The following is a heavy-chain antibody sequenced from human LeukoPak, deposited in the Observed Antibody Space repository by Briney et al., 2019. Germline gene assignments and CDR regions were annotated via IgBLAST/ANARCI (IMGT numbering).Heavy chain of an antibody. CDR3: ARGQHYDSSGHDY. CDR2: MNPNSGNT. CDR1: GYTFTSYD. D-gene: IGHD3-22*01. V-gene: IGHV1-8*03. Sequence: ASAKVSCKASGYTFTSYDINWVRQATGQGLEWMGWMNPNSGNTGYAQKFQGRVTITRNTSISTAYMELSSLRSEDTAVYYCARGQHYDSSGHDYWGQRTLVTVSS. J-gene: IGHJ4*02.